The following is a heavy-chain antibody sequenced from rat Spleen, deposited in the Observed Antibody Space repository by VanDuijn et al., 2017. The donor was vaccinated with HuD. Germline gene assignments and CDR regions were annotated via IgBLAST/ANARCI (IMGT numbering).Heavy chain of an antibody. CDR1: GFTFNNYW. Sequence: EVQLVESGGGLVQPGRSLKLSCVASGFTFNNYWMTWIRRAPGKGLEWVASITSTGGSTYYPVSVKGRFSISRDNAQNTLYLQMNSLKVEDTGXYXXXRNXXXWGQGVXXTVSX. V-gene: IGHV5-31*01. J-gene: IGHJ2*01. CDR3: XRNXXX. CDR2: ITSTGGST.